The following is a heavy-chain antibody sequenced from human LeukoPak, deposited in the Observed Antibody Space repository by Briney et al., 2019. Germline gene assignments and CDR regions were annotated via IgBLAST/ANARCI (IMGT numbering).Heavy chain of an antibody. J-gene: IGHJ6*03. Sequence: PGGSLRLSCAASGFTFSSYSMNWVRQAPGKGLEWVSSISSSSSYIYYADSVKGRFTISRDNAKNSLYLQMNSLRAEGTAVYYCARDYGVPAAIGYYYYTDVWGKGTTVTVSS. V-gene: IGHV3-21*01. CDR3: ARDYGVPAAIGYYYYTDV. D-gene: IGHD2-2*02. CDR1: GFTFSSYS. CDR2: ISSSSSYI.